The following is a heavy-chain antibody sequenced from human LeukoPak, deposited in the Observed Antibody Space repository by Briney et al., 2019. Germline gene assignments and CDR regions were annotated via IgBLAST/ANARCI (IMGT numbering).Heavy chain of an antibody. V-gene: IGHV3-21*01. CDR2: ISSSSGYI. D-gene: IGHD4-17*01. J-gene: IGHJ3*02. CDR3: ARDSPPRPHGYGDHRAFDI. CDR1: GFTFSSYG. Sequence: PGGSLRLSCEASGFTFSSYGMHWVRQAPGKGLEWVPSISSSSGYIYYADSVKGRFTISRDNAKNSPYLQMNSLRAEDTAVYYCARDSPPRPHGYGDHRAFDIWGQGTMVTVSS.